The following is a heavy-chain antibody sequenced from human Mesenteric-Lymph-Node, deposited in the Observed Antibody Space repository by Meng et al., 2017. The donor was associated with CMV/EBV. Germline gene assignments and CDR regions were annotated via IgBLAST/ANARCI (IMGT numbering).Heavy chain of an antibody. J-gene: IGHJ4*02. Sequence: LKISCADSGFSFDDYAMHWVRQAPGKGLEWVSGISWNNGGIGYADSVKGRFTISRDNAKNSLYLQMNSLRAEDTAVYYCARGGGIAARGIYYFDYWGQGTLVTVSS. CDR3: ARGGGIAARGIYYFDY. D-gene: IGHD6-6*01. V-gene: IGHV3-9*01. CDR2: ISWNNGGI. CDR1: GFSFDDYA.